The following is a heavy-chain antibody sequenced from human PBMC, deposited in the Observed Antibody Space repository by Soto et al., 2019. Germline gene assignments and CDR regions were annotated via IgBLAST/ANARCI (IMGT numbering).Heavy chain of an antibody. CDR1: GGSISSGNYY. CDR3: ATMGTPATGLYFFDY. V-gene: IGHV4-30-4*01. D-gene: IGHD2-15*01. J-gene: IGHJ4*02. Sequence: QVQLQESGPGLVKPSQTLSLTCTVSGGSISSGNYYWSWIRQPPGKGLEWIGFISYSGSTYFSTSLKSRVTISVDTSKRQFSLKLSVVTAADTAVYYCATMGTPATGLYFFDYWGQGSLVTVSS. CDR2: ISYSGST.